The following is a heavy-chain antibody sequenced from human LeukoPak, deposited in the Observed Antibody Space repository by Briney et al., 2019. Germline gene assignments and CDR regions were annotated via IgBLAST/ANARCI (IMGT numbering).Heavy chain of an antibody. V-gene: IGHV3-11*04. J-gene: IGHJ4*02. CDR2: ISSSGSTI. CDR1: GFTFSDYY. CDR3: ARYCSSTSCYVRLDY. D-gene: IGHD2-2*01. Sequence: GGSLRLSCAASGFTFSDYYMSWIRQAPGKGLEWVSYISSSGSTIYYADSVKGRFTISRDDAKNSLYLQMNSLRAEDTAVYYCARYCSSTSCYVRLDYWGQGTLVTVSS.